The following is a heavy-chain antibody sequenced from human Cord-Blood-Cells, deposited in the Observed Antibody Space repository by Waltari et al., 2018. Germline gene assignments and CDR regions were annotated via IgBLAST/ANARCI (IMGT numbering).Heavy chain of an antibody. CDR1: GYTLTELS. CDR3: ATSPPLTLHQNYGMDV. Sequence: QVQLVQSGAEVKKPGASVKVSCKVSGYTLTELSMHWVRQAPGKGLGWMGGYGPEDGETIYEQKFQGRVTMTENTSTDTAYMELSSLRSEDTAVYYCATSPPLTLHQNYGMDVWGQGTTVTVSS. V-gene: IGHV1-24*01. J-gene: IGHJ6*02. CDR2: YGPEDGET. D-gene: IGHD3-9*01.